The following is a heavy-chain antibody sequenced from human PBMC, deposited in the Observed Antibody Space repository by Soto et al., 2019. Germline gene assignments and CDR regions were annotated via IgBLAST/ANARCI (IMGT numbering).Heavy chain of an antibody. V-gene: IGHV1-2*04. CDR1: GYTFTGYY. Sequence: GASVKVSCKASGYTFTGYYMHWVRQAPGQGLEWMGWINPNSGGTNYAQKFQGWVTMTRDTSISTAYMELSRLRSDDTAVYYCARGANDYGDYGGEDYYYGMGVWGQGTTVTVSS. CDR2: INPNSGGT. CDR3: ARGANDYGDYGGEDYYYGMGV. D-gene: IGHD4-17*01. J-gene: IGHJ6*02.